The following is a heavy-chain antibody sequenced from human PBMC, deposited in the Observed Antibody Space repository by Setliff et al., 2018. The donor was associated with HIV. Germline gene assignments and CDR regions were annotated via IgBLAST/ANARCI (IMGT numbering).Heavy chain of an antibody. CDR2: IHYDVSSK. CDR1: GFTFSSCG. CDR3: AKDFGYSSGWYLVSGTFDI. V-gene: IGHV3-30*02. Sequence: GGSLRLSCAAFGFTFSSCGMPWVRQAPGKGLGWVASIHYDVSSKYYGDSVKSRFTISRDNSRNTLYLQMNSLRPEDTAVYYCAKDFGYSSGWYLVSGTFDIWGQGTMVTVSS. J-gene: IGHJ3*02. D-gene: IGHD6-19*01.